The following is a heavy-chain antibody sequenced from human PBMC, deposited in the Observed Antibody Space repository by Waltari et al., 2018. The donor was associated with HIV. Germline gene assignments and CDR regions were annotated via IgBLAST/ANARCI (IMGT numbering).Heavy chain of an antibody. CDR2: ISYDGSNK. CDR3: AKSLQGWLYYGMDV. D-gene: IGHD6-19*01. V-gene: IGHV3-30*18. J-gene: IGHJ6*02. CDR1: GFTFSSYG. Sequence: QVQLVESGGGVVQPGRSLRLSCAASGFTFSSYGMHWVRPAPGKGQEWVAVISYDGSNKYYADSVKGRFTISRDNSKNTLYLQMNSLRAEDTAVYYCAKSLQGWLYYGMDVWGQGTTVTVSS.